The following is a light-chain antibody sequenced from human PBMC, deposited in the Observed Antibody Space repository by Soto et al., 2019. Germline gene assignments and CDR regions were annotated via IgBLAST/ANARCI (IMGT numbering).Light chain of an antibody. Sequence: DIVLTQSPATLSLSPWERATLSCRADQSVSSYLAWYQQKPGQAPRLLIYDTSNRATGIPARFSGSGSGTDFTLTISSLEPEDFAVYYCKQRSNRPLTFGGGSKVDIX. CDR2: DTS. CDR3: KQRSNRPLT. V-gene: IGKV3-11*01. CDR1: QSVSSY. J-gene: IGKJ4*01.